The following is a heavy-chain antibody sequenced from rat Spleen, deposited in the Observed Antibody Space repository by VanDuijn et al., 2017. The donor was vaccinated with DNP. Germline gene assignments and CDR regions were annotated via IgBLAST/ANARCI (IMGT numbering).Heavy chain of an antibody. Sequence: EVQLVESGGGLVQPGRSLRLSCVASGFSFRDYDMAWVRQAPTKGLEWVACMSPTTRSSYYRDSVRGRFTISRDNAKSTLYLQMDSLMSEDTATYYCTTESAGLRVWDYWGQGVMGTVSS. D-gene: IGHD1-4*01. V-gene: IGHV5-27*01. J-gene: IGHJ2*01. CDR1: GFSFRDYD. CDR3: TTESAGLRVWDY. CDR2: MSPTTRSS.